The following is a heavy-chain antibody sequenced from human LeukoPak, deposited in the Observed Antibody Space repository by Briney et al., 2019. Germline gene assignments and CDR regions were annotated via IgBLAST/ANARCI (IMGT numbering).Heavy chain of an antibody. CDR3: AREGGYSSPFDY. D-gene: IGHD6-13*01. Sequence: SETLSLTCAVYGGSFSGYYWSWIRQPPGKGLEWIGYIYYSGSTNYNPSLKSRVTISVDTSKNQFSLKLSSVTAADTAVYYCAREGGYSSPFDYWGQGTLVTVSS. V-gene: IGHV4-59*01. J-gene: IGHJ4*02. CDR1: GGSFSGYY. CDR2: IYYSGST.